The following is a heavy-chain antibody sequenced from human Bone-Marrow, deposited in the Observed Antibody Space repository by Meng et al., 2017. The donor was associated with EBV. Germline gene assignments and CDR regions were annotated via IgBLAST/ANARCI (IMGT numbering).Heavy chain of an antibody. D-gene: IGHD3-10*01. V-gene: IGHV1-69*01. J-gene: IGHJ4*02. CDR1: GGTFSSYA. Sequence: QVQLVHSGAEVKKPGSSVKVSCKTAGGTFSSYAVSWVRQAPGQGLEWMGGLIPKSGVPYFARKFQGRLTITADESTSTHYMDLTSLRSDDTAVYYCASESGRGFTPDYWGRGTLVTVSS. CDR3: ASESGRGFTPDY. CDR2: LIPKSGVP.